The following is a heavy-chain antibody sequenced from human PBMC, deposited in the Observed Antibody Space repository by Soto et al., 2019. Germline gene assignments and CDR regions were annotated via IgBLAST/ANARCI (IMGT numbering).Heavy chain of an antibody. D-gene: IGHD6-13*01. Sequence: GASVKVSCKASGGTLGSYAISWVRQAPGQGLEWMGGIIPIFGTANYAQKFQGRVTITADESTSTAYMELSSLRSEDTAVYYCARVIAAAGNIDYWGQGTLVTVSS. J-gene: IGHJ4*02. V-gene: IGHV1-69*13. CDR1: GGTLGSYA. CDR3: ARVIAAAGNIDY. CDR2: IIPIFGTA.